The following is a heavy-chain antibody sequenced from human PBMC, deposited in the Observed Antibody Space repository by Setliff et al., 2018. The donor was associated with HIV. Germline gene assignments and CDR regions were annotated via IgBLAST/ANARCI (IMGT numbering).Heavy chain of an antibody. J-gene: IGHJ6*03. Sequence: PSETLSLTCAVYGGSFSNYYWTWIRQPPGKGLEWLGEINHSGSTNCNPSLKSRVTISVDTSKNHFSLKLSSVTAADTAVYYCAGDRGGAAAGGYYYMDVWGKGTTVTVSS. CDR1: GGSFSNYY. V-gene: IGHV4-34*01. CDR2: INHSGST. CDR3: AGDRGGAAAGGYYYMDV. D-gene: IGHD6-13*01.